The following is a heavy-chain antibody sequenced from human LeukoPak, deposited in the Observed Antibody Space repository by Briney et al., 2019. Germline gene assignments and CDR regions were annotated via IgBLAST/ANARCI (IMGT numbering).Heavy chain of an antibody. D-gene: IGHD3-22*01. V-gene: IGHV3-23*01. J-gene: IGHJ3*02. CDR3: ARGGRGSAAVVAPRSFDI. CDR1: GFTFSSFC. Sequence: AGGSLRLSCAASGFTFSSFCMTWVRQAPGKGLEWISTISARSGSTYYAGSVKGRFTVSRDNSKDTLYLQMNNLRVEDTAIYYCARGGRGSAAVVAPRSFDIWGQGTMVTVSS. CDR2: ISARSGST.